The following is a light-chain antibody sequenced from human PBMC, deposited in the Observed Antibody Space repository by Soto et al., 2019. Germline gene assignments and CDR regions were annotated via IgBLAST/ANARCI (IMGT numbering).Light chain of an antibody. CDR3: SSYTSSSTLL. CDR1: SSDVGGYNY. Sequence: QSALTQPASVSGSPGQSITISCTGTSSDVGGYNYVSWYQQHPGKAPKLMIFEVSNRPSGVSNRFSGSKSGNTASLTISGLQAEAEADYYCSSYTSSSTLLFGGGTKLTGL. CDR2: EVS. V-gene: IGLV2-14*01. J-gene: IGLJ3*02.